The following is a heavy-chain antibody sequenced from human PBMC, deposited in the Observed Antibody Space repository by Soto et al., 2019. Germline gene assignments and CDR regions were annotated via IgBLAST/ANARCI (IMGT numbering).Heavy chain of an antibody. CDR3: AKDIGQLTTRYYYYYGMDV. CDR2: ISWNSGSI. CDR1: GFTFDDYA. V-gene: IGHV3-9*01. D-gene: IGHD6-13*01. Sequence: EVQLVESGGGLVQPGRSLRLSCAASGFTFDDYAMHWVRQAPGKGLEWVSGISWNSGSIGYADSVKGRFTISRDNAKNSLYLQMNSLRAEDTALYYCAKDIGQLTTRYYYYYGMDVWGQGTTVTVSS. J-gene: IGHJ6*02.